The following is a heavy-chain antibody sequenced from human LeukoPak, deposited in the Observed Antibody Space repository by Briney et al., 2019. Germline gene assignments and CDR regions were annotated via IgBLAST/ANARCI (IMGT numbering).Heavy chain of an antibody. Sequence: GGSLRLSCAASGFTFSSYGMHWVRQAPGKGLEWVAVISYDGSNKYYADSVKGRFTISRDNSKNTLYLQMNSLRAEDTAVYYRAKSSMIVVVIPLYFEDWGQGTLVTVSS. J-gene: IGHJ4*02. CDR3: AKSSMIVVVIPLYFED. V-gene: IGHV3-30*18. CDR1: GFTFSSYG. CDR2: ISYDGSNK. D-gene: IGHD3-22*01.